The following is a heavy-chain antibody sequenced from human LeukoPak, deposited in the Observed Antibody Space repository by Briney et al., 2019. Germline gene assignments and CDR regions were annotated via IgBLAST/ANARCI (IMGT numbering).Heavy chain of an antibody. CDR1: GFAFNTYS. D-gene: IGHD6-13*01. CDR2: ISSSSSPI. CDR3: ARDHYSRNDY. J-gene: IGHJ4*02. V-gene: IGHV3-48*02. Sequence: GGSLRLSCAPSGFAFNTYSMNWVRQDPGKGQECVSYISSSSSPIYYADSVKGRFTISRDNAKNSLYLQMNSLRDEDTAVYYCARDHYSRNDYWGQGTLVTVSS.